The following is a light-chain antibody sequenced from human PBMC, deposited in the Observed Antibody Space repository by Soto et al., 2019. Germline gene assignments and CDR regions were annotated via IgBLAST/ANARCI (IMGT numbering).Light chain of an antibody. CDR2: AAS. CDR1: QSISSY. J-gene: IGKJ2*01. V-gene: IGKV1-39*01. CDR3: QQSYSTPPYT. Sequence: DIQMTQSPSSLSASVGDRVTITCRASQSISSYLNWYQQKPGKAPKLLIYAASSLQSGVPSRFSGSGSGTDFTLTISSLQPEDFATYYCQQSYSTPPYTFSHGTKREIK.